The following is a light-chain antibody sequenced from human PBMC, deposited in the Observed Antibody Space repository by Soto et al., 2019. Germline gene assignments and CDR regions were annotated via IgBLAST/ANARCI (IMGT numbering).Light chain of an antibody. Sequence: EIVLTQSPCTLSLSPGERATLSCRASQSVSINYLAWYQQQPGQAPRLLIYGASSRATGITDRFSGSGSGTNFTTTISRVEAEDFGVYYYQPLGTFGQGTKVEIK. V-gene: IGKV3-20*01. CDR2: GAS. CDR1: QSVSINY. J-gene: IGKJ1*01. CDR3: QPLGT.